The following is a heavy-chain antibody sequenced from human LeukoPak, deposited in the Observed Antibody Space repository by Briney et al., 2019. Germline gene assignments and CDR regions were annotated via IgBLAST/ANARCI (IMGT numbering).Heavy chain of an antibody. D-gene: IGHD3-16*02. CDR2: INHSGST. CDR3: ARHAGTGPRRYDYVWGSYRYDY. CDR1: GFTFSNAW. Sequence: GSLRLSCAASGFTFSNAWMSWVRQPPGKGLEWIGEINHSGSTNYNPSLKSRVTISVDTSKNQFSLKLSSVTAADTAVYYCARHAGTGPRRYDYVWGSYRYDYWGQGTLVTVSS. V-gene: IGHV4-34*01. J-gene: IGHJ4*02.